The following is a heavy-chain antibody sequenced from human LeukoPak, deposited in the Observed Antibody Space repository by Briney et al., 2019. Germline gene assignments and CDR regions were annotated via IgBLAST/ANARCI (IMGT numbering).Heavy chain of an antibody. J-gene: IGHJ6*02. CDR3: ARVGRDYYGAGSLGAFHYHGMDV. CDR1: GGSISSSNW. D-gene: IGHD3-10*01. Sequence: SGTLSLTCEVSGGSISSSNWGSWVRRPPGKGRGGIGEIYDSGSTNYSPSLKSRVAISVDKPKNQVSLKLSSVTSADTAGYFCARVGRDYYGAGSLGAFHYHGMDVWGQGTTVTVS. CDR2: IYDSGST. V-gene: IGHV4-4*02.